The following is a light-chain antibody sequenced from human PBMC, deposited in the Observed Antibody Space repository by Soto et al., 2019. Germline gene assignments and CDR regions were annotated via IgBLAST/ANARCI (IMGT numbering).Light chain of an antibody. V-gene: IGKV1-5*03. CDR1: QSISSW. CDR3: QQYNTYPWT. J-gene: IGKJ1*01. Sequence: DNQMTQSPSTLSASVGDRVTITCRASQSISSWLAWYQQKPGKAPKLLIYKASSLQSGVPSRFSGSGSGTEFTLTISSLQPDDFATYYCQQYNTYPWTFGQGTQVEIK. CDR2: KAS.